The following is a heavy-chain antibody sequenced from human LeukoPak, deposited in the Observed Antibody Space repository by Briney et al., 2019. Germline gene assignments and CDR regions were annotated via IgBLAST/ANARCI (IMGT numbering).Heavy chain of an antibody. Sequence: PGGSLRLSCAASGFTFTNYWMNWVRQAPGKGLEWVANIKQDGSENYYVDSVKGRFTISRDNAKNSLYLQMNSLRAEDTAVYYCARRATTERGHSYGLDYWRQETLVSVSS. J-gene: IGHJ4*02. D-gene: IGHD5-18*01. V-gene: IGHV3-7*01. CDR3: ARRATTERGHSYGLDY. CDR2: IKQDGSEN. CDR1: GFTFTNYW.